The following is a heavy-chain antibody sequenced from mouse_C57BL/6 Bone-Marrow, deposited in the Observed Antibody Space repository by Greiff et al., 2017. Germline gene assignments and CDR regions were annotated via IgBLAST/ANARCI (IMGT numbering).Heavy chain of an antibody. J-gene: IGHJ3*01. CDR2: IFPGSGST. CDR1: GYTFTDYY. D-gene: IGHD1-1*01. Sequence: VQLQQSGPELVKPGASVKISCKASGYTFTDYYINWVKQRPGQGLEWIGWIFPGSGSTYYNEKFKGKATLTVDKSSSTAYMLLSSLTSEDSAVYFCASYYGSSYPAWFAYWGQGTLVTVSA. CDR3: ASYYGSSYPAWFAY. V-gene: IGHV1-75*01.